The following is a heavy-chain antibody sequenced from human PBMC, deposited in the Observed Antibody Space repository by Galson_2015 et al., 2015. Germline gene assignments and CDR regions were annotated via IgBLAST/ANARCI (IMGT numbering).Heavy chain of an antibody. V-gene: IGHV3-13*01. CDR1: GFTLRNYD. CDR3: ARRVYGAFDI. J-gene: IGHJ3*02. Sequence: SLRLSCAASGFTLRNYDMRWVRHATGMTLEWVSAIGTAGDTYYPGSVKGRFTISRENAKNSLYLQMSSLRAGDTAVYYCARRVYGAFDIWSQGTMVTVSS. D-gene: IGHD3-16*01. CDR2: IGTAGDT.